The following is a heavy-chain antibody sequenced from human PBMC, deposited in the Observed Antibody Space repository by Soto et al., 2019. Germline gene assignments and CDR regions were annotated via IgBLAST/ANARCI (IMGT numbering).Heavy chain of an antibody. Sequence: QVQLVESGGGVVQPGRSRRLSYAASGFTFSSYGMHRVRQAPGKGLEWVAVISYDGSNKYYADSVKGRFTISRDNSKNTLDLQMNRLRAEDTAVYYWAEGLYISSWSECGYWGQGTLVTVSS. D-gene: IGHD6-13*01. CDR3: AEGLYISSWSECGY. V-gene: IGHV3-30*18. CDR2: ISYDGSNK. J-gene: IGHJ4*02. CDR1: GFTFSSYG.